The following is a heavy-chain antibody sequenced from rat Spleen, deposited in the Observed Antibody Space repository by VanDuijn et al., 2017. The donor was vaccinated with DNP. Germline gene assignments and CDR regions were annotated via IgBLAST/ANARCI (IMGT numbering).Heavy chain of an antibody. CDR2: ISYDGSST. V-gene: IGHV5-22*01. D-gene: IGHD1-2*01. CDR1: GFTFSNYD. Sequence: EVQLVESGGGLVQPGRSMKLSCAASGFTFSNYDMAWVRQAPTKGLEWVASISYDGSSTYYRDSVKGRFTISRDNAKSTLYLQMNSLRSEDTATYYCARQGYYSSYVMDAWGQGASVTVSS. J-gene: IGHJ4*01. CDR3: ARQGYYSSYVMDA.